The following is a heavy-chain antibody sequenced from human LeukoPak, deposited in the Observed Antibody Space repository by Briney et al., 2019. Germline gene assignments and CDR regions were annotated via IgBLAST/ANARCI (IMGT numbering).Heavy chain of an antibody. Sequence: ASVKVSCKASGYTFTSYGISWVRQAPGQGLEWMGWISAYNGNTNYAQELQGRVTMTTDTSTSTAYMELSSLGSEDTAVYYCARVVGLTGYSSSWYSGYYYYMDVWGKGTTVTVSS. J-gene: IGHJ6*03. V-gene: IGHV1-18*01. CDR2: ISAYNGNT. CDR1: GYTFTSYG. D-gene: IGHD6-13*01. CDR3: ARVVGLTGYSSSWYSGYYYYMDV.